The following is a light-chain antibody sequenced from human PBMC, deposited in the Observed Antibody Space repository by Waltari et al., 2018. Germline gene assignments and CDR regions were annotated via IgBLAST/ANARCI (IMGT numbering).Light chain of an antibody. J-gene: IGLJ2*01. Sequence: QSLLTQAPSASGAPGQTATISSSGCGSNIGSNPVNWYKQLPGTAPKLLIYSKKQRPSGVPARFSGSKSGTSASLAISGLQSEDEADYYCGTWDDSLNGPLFGGGTKVTVL. V-gene: IGLV1-44*01. CDR2: SKK. CDR3: GTWDDSLNGPL. CDR1: GSNIGSNP.